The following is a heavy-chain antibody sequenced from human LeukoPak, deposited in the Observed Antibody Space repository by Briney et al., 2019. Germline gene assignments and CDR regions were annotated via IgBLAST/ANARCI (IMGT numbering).Heavy chain of an antibody. CDR1: GVSISNSDYY. CDR3: GRIFTSRGIGGPRVF. V-gene: IGHV4-39*07. D-gene: IGHD2-15*01. CDR2: IYHTATT. Sequence: SETLSLTRTVSGVSISNSDYYWGWMRQPPGRGLEWIGSIYHTATTYYNPSLKSRLTISLDTSKSQFSLNVTSVTAADTAVYYCGRIFTSRGIGGPRVFWGQGNLVTVSS. J-gene: IGHJ4*02.